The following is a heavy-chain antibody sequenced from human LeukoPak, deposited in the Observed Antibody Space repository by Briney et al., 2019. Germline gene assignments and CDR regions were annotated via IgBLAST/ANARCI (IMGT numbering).Heavy chain of an antibody. CDR2: IYSGGST. CDR3: ARDSANTVMVY. CDR1: GFTVSSNY. V-gene: IGHV3-66*01. J-gene: IGHJ4*02. D-gene: IGHD5-18*01. Sequence: GGSLRLSCAASGFTVSSNYMSWVRQAPGKGLEWVSVIYSGGSTYYADSVKGRFTISRDSSKNTLYLQMNSLRAEDTAVYYCARDSANTVMVYWGQGTLVTVSS.